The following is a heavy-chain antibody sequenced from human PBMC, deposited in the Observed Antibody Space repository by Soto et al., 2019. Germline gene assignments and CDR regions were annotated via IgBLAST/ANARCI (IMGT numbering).Heavy chain of an antibody. CDR1: GFSLSSYA. V-gene: IGHV3-33*01. CDR2: LWSDGATQ. Sequence: QVQLLESGGGVVQPGGSLRLSCVASGFSLSSYAIHWVRQAPGKGLDWVAILWSDGATQYLADSVKGRFTSSRDNSKRPVYLQMNSLRAEDTAVYYCARVPWGSGWALDIWGQGTLVAVSS. D-gene: IGHD7-27*01. CDR3: ARVPWGSGWALDI. J-gene: IGHJ3*02.